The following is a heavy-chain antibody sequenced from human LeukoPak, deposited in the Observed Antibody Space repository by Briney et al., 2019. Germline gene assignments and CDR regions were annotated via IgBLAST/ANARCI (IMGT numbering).Heavy chain of an antibody. J-gene: IGHJ4*02. CDR1: GFTVSSNY. CDR2: IYSGGST. CDR3: ARDAYAYCSGGSCYWGGYLDY. Sequence: GGSLRLSCAASGFTVSSNYMSWVRQAPGKGLEWVSVIYSGGSTYYADSVKGRFTISRDNSKNTLYLQMNSLRAEDTAVYYCARDAYAYCSGGSCYWGGYLDYWGQGTLVTVSS. D-gene: IGHD2-15*01. V-gene: IGHV3-66*01.